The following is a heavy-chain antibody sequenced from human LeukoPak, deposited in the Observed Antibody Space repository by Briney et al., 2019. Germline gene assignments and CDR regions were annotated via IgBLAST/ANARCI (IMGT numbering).Heavy chain of an antibody. J-gene: IGHJ4*02. D-gene: IGHD6-13*01. Sequence: PSGTLSLTCAVSGGSISSSNWWSWVRQPPGKGLEWIGEIYHSGSTNYSPSLKSRVTISVDKSKNQFSLKLSSVTAADTAVYYCAREPKDSSSWYYFDYWGQGTLVTVSS. CDR3: AREPKDSSSWYYFDY. CDR2: IYHSGST. CDR1: GGSISSSNW. V-gene: IGHV4-4*02.